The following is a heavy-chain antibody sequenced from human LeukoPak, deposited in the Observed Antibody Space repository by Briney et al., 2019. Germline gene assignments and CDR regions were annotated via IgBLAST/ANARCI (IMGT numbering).Heavy chain of an antibody. CDR1: GYTLTELS. CDR2: FDPEDGET. Sequence: GASVKVSCKVSGYTLTELSMHWVRQAPGKGLEWMGGFDPEDGETIYAQKFQGRVTMTEDTSTDTAYMELSSLRSEDTAVYYCATGGGGGSANPHYYYYYYMDVWGKGTTVTVSS. V-gene: IGHV1-24*01. CDR3: ATGGGGGSANPHYYYYYYMDV. D-gene: IGHD2-15*01. J-gene: IGHJ6*03.